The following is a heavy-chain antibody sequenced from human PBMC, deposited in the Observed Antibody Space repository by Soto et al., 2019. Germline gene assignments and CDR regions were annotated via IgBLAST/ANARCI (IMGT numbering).Heavy chain of an antibody. CDR2: IIPIFGTA. V-gene: IGHV1-69*13. J-gene: IGHJ6*02. Sequence: SVKVSCKASGGTFSSYAISWVRQAPGQGLEWMGGIIPIFGTANYAQKFQGRVTITADESTSTAYMELSSLRSEDTAVYYCARDRYYYDSSGYYSRYYGMDVWGQGTTVTVSS. CDR3: ARDRYYYDSSGYYSRYYGMDV. D-gene: IGHD3-22*01. CDR1: GGTFSSYA.